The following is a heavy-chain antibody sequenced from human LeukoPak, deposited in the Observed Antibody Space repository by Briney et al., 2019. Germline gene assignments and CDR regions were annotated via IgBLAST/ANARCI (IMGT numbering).Heavy chain of an antibody. Sequence: GGSLRLSCAASGLTFDDYAMHWVRQAPGKGLEWVSGISWNSASIGYADSVEGRFTISRDNAKTSLYLQMNSLRAEDMAFYYCAKDMHRGWSASPAFDIWGQGTMVTVSS. J-gene: IGHJ3*02. V-gene: IGHV3-9*03. CDR1: GLTFDDYA. CDR2: ISWNSASI. CDR3: AKDMHRGWSASPAFDI. D-gene: IGHD2-15*01.